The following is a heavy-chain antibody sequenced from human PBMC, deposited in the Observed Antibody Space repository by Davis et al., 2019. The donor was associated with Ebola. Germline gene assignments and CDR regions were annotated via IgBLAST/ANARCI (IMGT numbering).Heavy chain of an antibody. D-gene: IGHD2-2*02. V-gene: IGHV3-53*01. CDR2: IYNVYTM. CDR3: AKASWGPAARPLLDS. CDR1: GFSVSDNY. J-gene: IGHJ4*02. Sequence: GESLKISCEASGFSVSDNYMNWVRQAPGKGLEWVSVIYNVYTMYYADSVKGRFTISRDNSKNTLYLQMNSLRAEDTAVYYCAKASWGPAARPLLDSWGQGTLVTVSS.